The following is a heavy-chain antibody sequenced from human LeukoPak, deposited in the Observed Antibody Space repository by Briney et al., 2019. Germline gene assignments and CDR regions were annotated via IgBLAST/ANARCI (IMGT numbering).Heavy chain of an antibody. CDR2: INHSGST. Sequence: KTSETLSLTCAVYGGSFSGYYWSWIRQPPGKGLEWIGEINHSGSTNYNPSLKSRVTISVDTSKNQFSLKLSSVTAADTAVYYCARDTPLTTVTTLYYYYGMDVWGQGTTVTVSS. V-gene: IGHV4-34*01. D-gene: IGHD4-17*01. CDR3: ARDTPLTTVTTLYYYYGMDV. J-gene: IGHJ6*02. CDR1: GGSFSGYY.